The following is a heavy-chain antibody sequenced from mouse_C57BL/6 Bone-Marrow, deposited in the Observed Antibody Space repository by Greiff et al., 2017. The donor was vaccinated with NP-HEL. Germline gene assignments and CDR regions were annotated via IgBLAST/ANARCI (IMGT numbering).Heavy chain of an antibody. J-gene: IGHJ3*01. CDR1: GYTFTSYW. CDR2: IDPSDSYT. CDR3: ARCGLRRAWFAY. D-gene: IGHD2-4*01. Sequence: QVQLQQPGAELVMPGASVKLSCKASGYTFTSYWMHWVKQRPGQGLEWIGEIDPSDSYTNYNQKFKGKSTLTVDKSSSTAYMQLSSLTSEDSAVYYCARCGLRRAWFAYWGQGTLVTVSA. V-gene: IGHV1-69*01.